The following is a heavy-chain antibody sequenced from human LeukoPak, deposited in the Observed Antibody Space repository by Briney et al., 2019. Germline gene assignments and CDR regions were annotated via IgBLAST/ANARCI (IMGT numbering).Heavy chain of an antibody. D-gene: IGHD3-9*01. J-gene: IGHJ4*02. CDR1: GYSISSGFY. CDR2: IFHGGST. Sequence: SETLSLTCAVSGYSISSGFYWGWIRQPPGKGLEWIGSIFHGGSTYYNPSLKSRVTISVDTSKNQFSLKLSSVTAADTAVYYCVRDVRSFDWPHSGYWGQGTLVTVSS. CDR3: VRDVRSFDWPHSGY. V-gene: IGHV4-38-2*02.